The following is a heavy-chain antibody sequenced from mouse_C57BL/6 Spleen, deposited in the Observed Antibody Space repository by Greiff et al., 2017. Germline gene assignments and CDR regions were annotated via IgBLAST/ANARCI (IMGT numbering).Heavy chain of an antibody. J-gene: IGHJ2*01. V-gene: IGHV14-4*01. D-gene: IGHD4-1*01. CDR1: GFNIKDDY. Sequence: VQLKESGAELVRPGASVKLSCPASGFNIKDDYMHWVKQRPEQGLEWIGWIDPENGDTEYAPKFQGKATITADTSSNTAYLQLSSLTSEDTAVYYCARERTGTDFDYWGQGTTLTVSS. CDR2: IDPENGDT. CDR3: ARERTGTDFDY.